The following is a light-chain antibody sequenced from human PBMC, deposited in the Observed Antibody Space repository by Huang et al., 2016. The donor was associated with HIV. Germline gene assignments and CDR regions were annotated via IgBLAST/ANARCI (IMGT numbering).Light chain of an antibody. CDR2: GAS. CDR1: QSVSSTF. J-gene: IGKJ2*01. CDR3: QQYDSAPMYT. V-gene: IGKV3-20*01. Sequence: EIVLTQSPGTLSLSPGERATLSCRASQSVSSTFLAWYQQKPGQAPRLLIYGASNRATGSPDRVSGSGSGTDFTLTISRLEPEDFAVYHCQQYDSAPMYTFGQGTKLEIK.